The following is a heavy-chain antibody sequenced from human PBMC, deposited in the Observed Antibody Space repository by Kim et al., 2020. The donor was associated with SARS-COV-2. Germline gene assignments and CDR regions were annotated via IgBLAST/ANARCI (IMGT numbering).Heavy chain of an antibody. CDR3: ARGPGAVYDGYFDY. D-gene: IGHD2-8*01. CDR1: GFTFSSYE. J-gene: IGHJ4*02. Sequence: GGSLRLSCAASGFTFSSYEMNWVRQAPGKGLEWVSYISSRNFTIYYADSVKGRFTISRDKAKNSLYLQMSSLRADDTAVYYCARGPGAVYDGYFDYWGQGTLVTVSA. V-gene: IGHV3-48*03. CDR2: ISSRNFTI.